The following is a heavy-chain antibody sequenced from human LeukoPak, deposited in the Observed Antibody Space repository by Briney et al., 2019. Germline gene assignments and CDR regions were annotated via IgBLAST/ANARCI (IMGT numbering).Heavy chain of an antibody. Sequence: REASVKVSCKASGYTFTSYGISWVRQAPGQGLEWMGWINAGNGNTKYSQKFQGRVTITRDTSASTAYMELSSLRSEDTAVYYCARSPLKVVPAAMPGGYWGQGTLVTVSS. CDR1: GYTFTSYG. D-gene: IGHD2-2*01. V-gene: IGHV1-3*01. CDR3: ARSPLKVVPAAMPGGY. CDR2: INAGNGNT. J-gene: IGHJ4*02.